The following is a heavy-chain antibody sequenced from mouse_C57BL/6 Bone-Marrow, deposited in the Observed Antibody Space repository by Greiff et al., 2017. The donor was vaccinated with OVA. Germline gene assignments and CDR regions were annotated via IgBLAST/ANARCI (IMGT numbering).Heavy chain of an antibody. CDR1: GYAFSSSW. D-gene: IGHD2-3*01. Sequence: QVQLQQSGPELVKPGASVKISCKASGYAFSSSWMNWVKQRPGKGLEWIGRLYPGDGDTNYNGKFKGKATLTADKSSSTAYMQLSSLTSEDSAVYFCARHEDGYYASYFDYGDRGTALTVSA. J-gene: IGHJ2*01. V-gene: IGHV1-82*01. CDR2: LYPGDGDT. CDR3: ARHEDGYYASYFDY.